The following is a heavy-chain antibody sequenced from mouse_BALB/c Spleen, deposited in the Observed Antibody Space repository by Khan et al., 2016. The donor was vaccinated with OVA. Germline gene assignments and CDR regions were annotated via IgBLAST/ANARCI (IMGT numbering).Heavy chain of an antibody. V-gene: IGHV1-5*01. CDR3: WRGGFSSFAY. Sequence: VQLKQSGTVLARPGASVKMSCKASGYSFTSYLIHWVKQRPGQGLEWIGDIYPGNSDTRYNQKFKDKAKLTSGTSASTAYMELSSLTNEDSAVYYCWRGGFSSFAYWGQGTLVTVSA. J-gene: IGHJ3*01. CDR1: GYSFTSYL. D-gene: IGHD1-3*01. CDR2: IYPGNSDT.